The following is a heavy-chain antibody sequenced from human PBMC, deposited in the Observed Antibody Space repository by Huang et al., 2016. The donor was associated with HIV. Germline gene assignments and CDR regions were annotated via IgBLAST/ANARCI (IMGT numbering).Heavy chain of an antibody. J-gene: IGHJ6*03. Sequence: QVQLQQWGAGLLRPSETLSLTCVVYGGSFSGYYGTGIRQPPGKGLAWIGEINHRESTNYNPSLKSRVTISVDTSRNQFSLTLTSVTAADTAVYYCARGQGGYYYYYMDVWGKGTTVTVSS. CDR3: ARGQGGYYYYYMDV. V-gene: IGHV4-34*01. CDR2: INHREST. CDR1: GGSFSGYY.